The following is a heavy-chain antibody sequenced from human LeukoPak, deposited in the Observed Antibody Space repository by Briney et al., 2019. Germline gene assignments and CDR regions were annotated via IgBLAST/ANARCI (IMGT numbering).Heavy chain of an antibody. D-gene: IGHD4-17*01. CDR1: GGSMSSSSYY. CDR3: ARLPTVTFFDY. Sequence: PSETLSLTCTVSGGSMSSSSYYWGWNRQPQGKGLEWIVSIYYSGSTYYNPSLKSRVTISVDTSNTQFSLKLSSLTAADTAVYYCARLPTVTFFDYWGQGTLVTVSS. J-gene: IGHJ4*02. V-gene: IGHV4-39*01. CDR2: IYYSGST.